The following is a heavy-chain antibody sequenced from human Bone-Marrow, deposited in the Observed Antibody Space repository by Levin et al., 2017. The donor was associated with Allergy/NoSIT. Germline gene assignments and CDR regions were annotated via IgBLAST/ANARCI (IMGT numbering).Heavy chain of an antibody. J-gene: IGHJ5*02. V-gene: IGHV1-69*13. CDR1: GGTFSSYA. D-gene: IGHD2-15*01. CDR2: IIPIFGTA. Sequence: PVASVKVSCKASGGTFSSYAISWVRQAPGQGLEWMGGIIPIFGTANYAQKFQGRVTITADESTSTAYMELSSLRSEDTAVYYCARDPSHCSGGSCYPVAYNWFDPWGQGTLVTVSS. CDR3: ARDPSHCSGGSCYPVAYNWFDP.